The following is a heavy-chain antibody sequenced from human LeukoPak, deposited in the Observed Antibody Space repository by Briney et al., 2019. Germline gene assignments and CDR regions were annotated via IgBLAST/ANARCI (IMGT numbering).Heavy chain of an antibody. V-gene: IGHV3-53*01. CDR3: AREPSGSGSYFH. Sequence: GGSLRLSCAASGFTVSSNYMSWVRQAPGKGLEWVSVIYSGGSTYYADSVKGRFTISRDNPKNTLYLQMNSLRAEDTAVYYCAREPSGSGSYFHWGQGTLVTVSS. J-gene: IGHJ4*02. CDR1: GFTVSSNY. CDR2: IYSGGST. D-gene: IGHD3-10*01.